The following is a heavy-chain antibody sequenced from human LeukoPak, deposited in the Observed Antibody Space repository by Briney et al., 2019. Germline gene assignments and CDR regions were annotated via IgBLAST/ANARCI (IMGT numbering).Heavy chain of an antibody. CDR1: GYTFTGYY. D-gene: IGHD2-2*02. CDR2: INPNSGGT. Sequence: GASVKVSCKASGYTFTGYYMHWVRQAPGQVLEWMGWINPNSGGTNYAQKFQGRVTMTRDTSISTAYMELSRLRSDDTAVYYCARVSRYCSSTSCYRGFDYWGQGTLVTVSS. CDR3: ARVSRYCSSTSCYRGFDY. V-gene: IGHV1-2*02. J-gene: IGHJ4*02.